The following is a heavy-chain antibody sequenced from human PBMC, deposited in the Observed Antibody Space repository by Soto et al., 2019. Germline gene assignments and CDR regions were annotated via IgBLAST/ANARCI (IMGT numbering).Heavy chain of an antibody. D-gene: IGHD2-2*01. Sequence: EVQLLESGGGLVQPGGSLRLSCAASGFTFNNYAMSWVRQAPGKGLEWVSVISAGGGSTFNADSVKGRFTISRDNSKNTLHQQMNSLRVEDTAVYYCAKGSHCSSANCHAWRLTAGNYYFDDWGQGTLVTVSS. V-gene: IGHV3-23*01. CDR2: ISAGGGST. J-gene: IGHJ4*02. CDR3: AKGSHCSSANCHAWRLTAGNYYFDD. CDR1: GFTFNNYA.